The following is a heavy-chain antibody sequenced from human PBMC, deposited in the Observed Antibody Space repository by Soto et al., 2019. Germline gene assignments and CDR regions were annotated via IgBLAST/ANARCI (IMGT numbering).Heavy chain of an antibody. CDR2: IYYSGST. D-gene: IGHD4-4*01. V-gene: IGHV4-59*12. J-gene: IGHJ4*02. Sequence: SETLSLTCTVSGGSISSYYWSWIRQPPGKGLEWIGYIYYSGSTNYNPSLKSRVTISVDTSKNQFSLKLSSVPAADTAVYYCARDINSNCYLDYWGQGTLVTVSS. CDR1: GGSISSYY. CDR3: ARDINSNCYLDY.